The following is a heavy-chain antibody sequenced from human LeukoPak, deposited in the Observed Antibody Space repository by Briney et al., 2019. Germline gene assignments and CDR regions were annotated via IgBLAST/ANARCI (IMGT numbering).Heavy chain of an antibody. J-gene: IGHJ6*03. Sequence: RASVKVSCKASGYTFTSYGISWVRQAPGQGLEWMGWISAYNGNTNYAQKLQGRVTMTTDTSTSTAYMELRSLRSDDTAVYYCARDEARVVVVPEYYMDVWGKGTTVTVSS. CDR1: GYTFTSYG. D-gene: IGHD2-2*01. CDR3: ARDEARVVVVPEYYMDV. CDR2: ISAYNGNT. V-gene: IGHV1-18*01.